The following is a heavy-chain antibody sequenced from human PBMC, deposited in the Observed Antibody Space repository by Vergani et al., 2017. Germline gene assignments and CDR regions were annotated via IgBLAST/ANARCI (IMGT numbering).Heavy chain of an antibody. CDR3: ASEDYGRRSLALDI. Sequence: QVQLQQWGAGLLKPSETLSLTCAVYGGSFSGYYWSWIRQPPGKGLEWIGEINHSGSTNYNPSHKSRVNISVDTSKNQFSLKLSSVTGADTAVNYCASEDYGRRSLALDIWGKGTMVT. CDR2: INHSGST. D-gene: IGHD4-17*01. CDR1: GGSFSGYY. J-gene: IGHJ3*02. V-gene: IGHV4-34*01.